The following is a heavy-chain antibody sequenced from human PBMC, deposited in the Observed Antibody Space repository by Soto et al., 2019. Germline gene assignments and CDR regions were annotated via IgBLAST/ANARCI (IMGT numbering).Heavy chain of an antibody. CDR3: ARDPYDFWSGGDYYYYYMDV. V-gene: IGHV3-33*01. D-gene: IGHD3-3*01. Sequence: GGSLRLSCAASGFTFSSYGMHWVRQAPGKGLEWVAVIWYDGSNKYYADSVKGRFTISRDNSKNTLYLQMNSLRAEDTAVYYCARDPYDFWSGGDYYYYYMDVWGKGTTVTVSS. CDR2: IWYDGSNK. J-gene: IGHJ6*03. CDR1: GFTFSSYG.